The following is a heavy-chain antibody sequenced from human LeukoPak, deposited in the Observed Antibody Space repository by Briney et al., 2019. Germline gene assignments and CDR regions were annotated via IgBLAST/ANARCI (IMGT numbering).Heavy chain of an antibody. CDR1: GFTVSSNY. J-gene: IGHJ4*02. V-gene: IGHV3-53*01. CDR2: IYSGGTT. Sequence: GSLRLSCAASGFTVSSNYLSWVRQAPGKGLEWVSVIYSGGTTYYADSVKGRFTISRDNSKNTLYLQMNSLRVDDTAVYYCARDMGSGNYSDYWGQGTLVTVSS. D-gene: IGHD1-26*01. CDR3: ARDMGSGNYSDY.